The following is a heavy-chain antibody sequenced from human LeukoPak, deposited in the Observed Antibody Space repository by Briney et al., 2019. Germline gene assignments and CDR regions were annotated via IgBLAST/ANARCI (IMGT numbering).Heavy chain of an antibody. Sequence: PSETLSLTCAVSGGSFSGYYWSWIRQPPGKGLEWIGEINHSGSTNYNPSPKSRVTISVDTSKNQFSLKLSSVTAADTAVYYGARGPLTSWGQGTLVTVSS. D-gene: IGHD3-3*01. J-gene: IGHJ4*02. CDR1: GGSFSGYY. V-gene: IGHV4-34*01. CDR2: INHSGST. CDR3: ARGPLTS.